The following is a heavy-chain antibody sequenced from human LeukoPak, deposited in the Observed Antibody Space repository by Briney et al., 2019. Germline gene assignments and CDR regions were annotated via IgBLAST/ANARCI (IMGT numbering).Heavy chain of an antibody. Sequence: GASVKVSCKASGYTFTGYYMHWVRQAPGQGLEWMGWINPNSGGTNYAQKFQGRVTMTRDTSISTAYMELSRLRSDDTAVYYCARAPPVAPRGVFDIWGQGTMVTVSS. CDR1: GYTFTGYY. D-gene: IGHD6-19*01. J-gene: IGHJ3*02. CDR2: INPNSGGT. CDR3: ARAPPVAPRGVFDI. V-gene: IGHV1-2*02.